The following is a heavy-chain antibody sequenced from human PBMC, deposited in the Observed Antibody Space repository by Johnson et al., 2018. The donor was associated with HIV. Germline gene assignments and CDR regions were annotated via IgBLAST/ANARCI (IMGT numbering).Heavy chain of an antibody. Sequence: QVQLVESGGGVVPPGRSLRLSCAASGFSFTSYTLHWVRQAPGKGLEWVAVISYDGNNKYYTESVKGRFTISRDNSKNTLYLQMNGLGAEDTAGYCCARDGGLATAHDGFDIWGQGTMVTVSS. D-gene: IGHD6-13*01. V-gene: IGHV3-30*04. J-gene: IGHJ3*02. CDR2: ISYDGNNK. CDR3: ARDGGLATAHDGFDI. CDR1: GFSFTSYT.